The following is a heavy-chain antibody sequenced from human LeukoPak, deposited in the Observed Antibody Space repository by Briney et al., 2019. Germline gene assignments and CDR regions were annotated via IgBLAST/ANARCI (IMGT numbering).Heavy chain of an antibody. CDR3: ARDLSTNYYDSSGYSDY. V-gene: IGHV3-7*03. J-gene: IGHJ4*02. Sequence: GGSLRLSCAASGFTFSSYWMSWVRQAPGKGLEWVANIKQDGSEKYYVDSVKGRFTISRDYAKNSLYLQMNSLRAEDTAVYYCARDLSTNYYDSSGYSDYWGQGTLVTVSS. D-gene: IGHD3-22*01. CDR1: GFTFSSYW. CDR2: IKQDGSEK.